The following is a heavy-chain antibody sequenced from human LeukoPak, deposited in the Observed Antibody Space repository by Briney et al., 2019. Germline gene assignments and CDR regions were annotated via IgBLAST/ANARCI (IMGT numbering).Heavy chain of an antibody. D-gene: IGHD2-2*01. CDR1: GFTFSRYS. CDR3: ARDWCSSTSCYDY. V-gene: IGHV3-48*04. CDR2: ISSSGSTI. Sequence: GGSLRLSCAASGFTFSRYSMNWVRQAPGKGLEWVSYISSSGSTIYYADSVKGRFTISRDNAKNSLYLQMNSLRAEDTALYYCARDWCSSTSCYDYWGQGTLVTVSS. J-gene: IGHJ4*02.